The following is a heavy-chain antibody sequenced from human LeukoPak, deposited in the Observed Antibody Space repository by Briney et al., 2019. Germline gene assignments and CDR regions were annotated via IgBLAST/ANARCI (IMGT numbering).Heavy chain of an antibody. J-gene: IGHJ4*02. Sequence: ASVKVSCKASGGTFSSYAISWVRQAPGQGLEWMGRIIPIFGTANYAQKFQGRVTITTDESTSTAYMELSSLRPEDTAVYYCARDYYDSRFRVYWGQGTLVTVSS. CDR2: IIPIFGTA. V-gene: IGHV1-69*05. D-gene: IGHD3-22*01. CDR3: ARDYYDSRFRVY. CDR1: GGTFSSYA.